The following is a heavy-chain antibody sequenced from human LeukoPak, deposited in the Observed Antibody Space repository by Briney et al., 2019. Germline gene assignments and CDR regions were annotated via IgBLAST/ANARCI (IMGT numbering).Heavy chain of an antibody. J-gene: IGHJ4*02. V-gene: IGHV4-31*03. CDR2: IYYSGST. D-gene: IGHD1-26*01. Sequence: SETLSLTCTVSGGSISSGGYYWIWIRQHPGKGLEWIGYIYYSGSTYYNPSLKSRVTISVDTSKNQFSLKLSSVTAADTAVYYCARVPHGTLHFEYWGEGTLVSVS. CDR1: GGSISSGGYY. CDR3: ARVPHGTLHFEY.